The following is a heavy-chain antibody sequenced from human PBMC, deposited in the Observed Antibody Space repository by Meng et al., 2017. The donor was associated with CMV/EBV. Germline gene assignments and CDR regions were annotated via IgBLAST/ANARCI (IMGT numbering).Heavy chain of an antibody. Sequence: ITLKGFVPPLLKPTQSFTLTCTFSRSSLSTSGVGVGWIRQPPGKALEWLALIYWDDDKRYSPSLKSRLTITKDTSKNQVVLTMTNMDPVDTATYYCAHRGRIAAAGTDWFDPWGQGTLVTVSS. CDR1: RSSLSTSGVG. J-gene: IGHJ5*02. D-gene: IGHD6-13*01. CDR3: AHRGRIAAAGTDWFDP. CDR2: IYWDDDK. V-gene: IGHV2-5*02.